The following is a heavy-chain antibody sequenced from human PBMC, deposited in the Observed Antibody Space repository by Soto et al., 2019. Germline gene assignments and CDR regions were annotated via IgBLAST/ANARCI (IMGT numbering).Heavy chain of an antibody. V-gene: IGHV4-59*01. Sequence: SLTCTVSGGSISSYYWSWIRQPPGKGLEWIGYIYYSGSTNYNPSLKSRVTISVDTSKNQFSLKLSSVTAADTAVYYCARDLYDFWSGFSFDPWGQGTLVTVSS. CDR2: IYYSGST. CDR3: ARDLYDFWSGFSFDP. CDR1: GGSISSYY. D-gene: IGHD3-3*01. J-gene: IGHJ5*02.